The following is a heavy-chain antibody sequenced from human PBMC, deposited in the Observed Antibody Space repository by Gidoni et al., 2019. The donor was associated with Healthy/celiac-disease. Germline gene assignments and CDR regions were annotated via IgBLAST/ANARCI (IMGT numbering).Heavy chain of an antibody. D-gene: IGHD3-9*01. J-gene: IGHJ4*02. CDR2: IYYSGST. V-gene: IGHV4-59*01. CDR3: ARLRYFDWLLLDY. Sequence: QVQLQESGPGLVKPSETLSLTCTVAGGSISSYYWSWIRQPPGKGLEWIGYIYYSGSTNYNPSLKSRVTISVDTSRNQFSLKLSSVTAADTAVYYCARLRYFDWLLLDYWGQGTLVTVSS. CDR1: GGSISSYY.